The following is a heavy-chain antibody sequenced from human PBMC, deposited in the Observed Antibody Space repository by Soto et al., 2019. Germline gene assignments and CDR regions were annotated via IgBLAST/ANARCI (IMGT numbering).Heavy chain of an antibody. CDR1: GGSFSGYY. V-gene: IGHV4-34*01. D-gene: IGHD6-19*01. J-gene: IGHJ6*02. CDR2: INHSGST. Sequence: QVQLQQWGAGLLKPSETLSLICAVYGGSFSGYYWSWIRQPPGKGLEWIGEINHSGSTNYNPSLKSRVTISVDTSNQFSLKLSSVTAADTAVYYCARPTRQWLGLRYYYGMDVWGQGTTVTVSS. CDR3: ARPTRQWLGLRYYYGMDV.